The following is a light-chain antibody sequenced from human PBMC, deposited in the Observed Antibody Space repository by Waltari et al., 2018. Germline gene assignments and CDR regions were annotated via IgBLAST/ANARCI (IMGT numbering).Light chain of an antibody. CDR3: QHGYGTPWT. V-gene: IGKV1-39*01. J-gene: IGKJ1*01. CDR2: KAS. CDR1: ENVNNY. Sequence: DIQMTQSPSSLSASVGDRVTITCRASENVNNYLNWYQQKPGKAPKLLIYKASTLQSGVPSRFSGSGSRTDYTFTISSLQSEDVATYYCQHGYGTPWTFGQGTKVEIK.